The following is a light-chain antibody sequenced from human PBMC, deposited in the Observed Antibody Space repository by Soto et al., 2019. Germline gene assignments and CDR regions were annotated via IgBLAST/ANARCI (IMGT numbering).Light chain of an antibody. CDR3: QQYDNLP. Sequence: DIQMTQSPSSLSASVGDRVTITCQASQDISNYLNWYQQKPGKAPKLLIYDASNLETGVPSRFSGSGSGTDFTFTISSLQPEDLATYYCQQYDNLPFGGGTKVEIK. CDR2: DAS. V-gene: IGKV1-33*01. CDR1: QDISNY. J-gene: IGKJ4*01.